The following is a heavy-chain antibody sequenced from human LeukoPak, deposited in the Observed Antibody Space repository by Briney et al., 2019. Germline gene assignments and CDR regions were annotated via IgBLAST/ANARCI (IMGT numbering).Heavy chain of an antibody. J-gene: IGHJ2*01. CDR1: GGSISSGPYY. D-gene: IGHD2-2*01. CDR2: IYTSGST. V-gene: IGHV4-61*02. Sequence: PSETLSLTCSVSGGSISSGPYYWSWIRQPAGKGLEWIGRIYTSGSTNYNPSLKSRVTVSLDTSTNHFSLKLSSVTAADTAVYYCARDRPRDYCTSTSCLTRGWYFDLWGRGTLVTVSS. CDR3: ARDRPRDYCTSTSCLTRGWYFDL.